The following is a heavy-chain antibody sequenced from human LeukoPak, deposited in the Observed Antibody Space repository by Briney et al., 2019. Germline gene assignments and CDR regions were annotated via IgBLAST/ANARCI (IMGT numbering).Heavy chain of an antibody. CDR1: GFTFSSYA. V-gene: IGHV3-23*01. Sequence: GGSLRLSCAASGFTFSSYAMNWVRQAPGKGLEWVSGLSGNGGNKYYADSVKGRFTISRDNSKNTLYLQMNSLRAEDTAVYYCAKDSSVYGSGIIDYWGQGTLVTVSS. D-gene: IGHD3-10*01. J-gene: IGHJ4*02. CDR2: LSGNGGNK. CDR3: AKDSSVYGSGIIDY.